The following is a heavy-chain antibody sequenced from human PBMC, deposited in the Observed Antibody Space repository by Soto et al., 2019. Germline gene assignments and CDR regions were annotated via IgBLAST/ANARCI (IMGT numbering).Heavy chain of an antibody. CDR2: IYSGGST. Sequence: GGSLRLSCAASGFTVSSNYMSWVRQAPGKGLEWVSVIYSGGSTYYADSVKGRFTISRDNSKNTLYLQMNSLRAEDTAVYFCARDPSRGGDFYLCDYWGQGTLVTVSS. V-gene: IGHV3-66*01. J-gene: IGHJ4*02. CDR1: GFTVSSNY. CDR3: ARDPSRGGDFYLCDY. D-gene: IGHD2-21*02.